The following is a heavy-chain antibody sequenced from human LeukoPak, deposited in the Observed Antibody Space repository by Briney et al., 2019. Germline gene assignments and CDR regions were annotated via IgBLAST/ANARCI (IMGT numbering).Heavy chain of an antibody. CDR2: ISGSGGST. CDR3: AKRGQLWFTASSDY. V-gene: IGHV3-23*01. D-gene: IGHD5-18*01. CDR1: GFTFSSYA. Sequence: QAGGSLRLSCAASGFTFSSYAMSWVRQAPGKGLEWVSAISGSGGSTYYADSVKGRITISRDNSKNTLYLQMNSLRAEDTAVYYCAKRGQLWFTASSDYWGQGTLVTVSS. J-gene: IGHJ4*02.